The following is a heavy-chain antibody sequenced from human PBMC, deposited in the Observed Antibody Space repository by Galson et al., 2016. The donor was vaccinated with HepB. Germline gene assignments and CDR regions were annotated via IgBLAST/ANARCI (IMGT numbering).Heavy chain of an antibody. CDR3: AARYGEFLMVFDY. CDR1: GFTFRSYP. J-gene: IGHJ4*02. CDR2: VPHYGNNK. Sequence: SLRLSCAAPGFTFRSYPMHWVRQAPGKGLEWVTVVPHYGNNKYYADSVKGRFTVSRDNSKNTMYLQMNSLRVEDTAVYYCAARYGEFLMVFDYWGQGTLVTVSS. V-gene: IGHV3-30-3*01. D-gene: IGHD3-10*01.